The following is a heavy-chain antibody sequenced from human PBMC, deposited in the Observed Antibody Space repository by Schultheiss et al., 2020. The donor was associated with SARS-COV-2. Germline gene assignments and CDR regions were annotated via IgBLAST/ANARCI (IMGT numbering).Heavy chain of an antibody. CDR1: GFTVSSSY. Sequence: GESLKISCAASGFTVSSSYMSWVRQAPGKGLEWVSGISWNSGSIGYADSVKGRFTISRDNAKNSLYLQMNSLRAEDTAVYYCAKEDGGNPTGDYWGQGTLDTVSS. V-gene: IGHV3-21*04. CDR3: AKEDGGNPTGDY. J-gene: IGHJ4*02. D-gene: IGHD4-23*01. CDR2: ISWNSGSI.